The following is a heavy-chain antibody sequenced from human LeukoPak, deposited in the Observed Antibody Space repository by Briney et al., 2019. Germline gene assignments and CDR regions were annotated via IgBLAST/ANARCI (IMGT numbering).Heavy chain of an antibody. CDR1: GGSISSSNYY. CDR3: GRQSPSLDFAH. CDR2: IYYSGST. V-gene: IGHV4-39*01. Sequence: KPSETLSLTCTASGGSISSSNYYWGWIRQPPGKGLEWIGSIYYSGSTYYSPSLKSRVTISVDTSKIQFSLKLTSVTAADTAVYYCGRQSPSLDFAHWGQGTLVTVSS. J-gene: IGHJ4*02.